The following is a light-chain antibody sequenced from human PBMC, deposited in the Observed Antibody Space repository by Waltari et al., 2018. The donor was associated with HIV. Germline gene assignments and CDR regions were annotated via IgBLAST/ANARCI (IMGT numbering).Light chain of an antibody. V-gene: IGLV3-25*03. J-gene: IGLJ1*01. Sequence: SNDLTQSSSVSVSPGQTARLTCSGDALSQQYSSWYQHKPGQAPLLLIYKDTERPAEIPERFAGSSSGTTATLTITGVQPEDEADYYCQSADISGTHLFVFAAGTKVTVL. CDR2: KDT. CDR1: ALSQQY. CDR3: QSADISGTHLFV.